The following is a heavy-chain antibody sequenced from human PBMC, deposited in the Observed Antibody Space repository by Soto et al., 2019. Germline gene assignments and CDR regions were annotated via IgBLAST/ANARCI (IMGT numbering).Heavy chain of an antibody. CDR2: ISYDGSNK. Sequence: GGSLRLSCAASGFTFSSYAMHWVRQAPGKGLEWVAVISYDGSNKYYADSVKGRFTISRDNSKNTLYLQMNSLRAEDTAVYYCARDTQYGDYPLGFDYWGQGTLVTVSS. D-gene: IGHD4-17*01. V-gene: IGHV3-30-3*01. J-gene: IGHJ4*02. CDR3: ARDTQYGDYPLGFDY. CDR1: GFTFSSYA.